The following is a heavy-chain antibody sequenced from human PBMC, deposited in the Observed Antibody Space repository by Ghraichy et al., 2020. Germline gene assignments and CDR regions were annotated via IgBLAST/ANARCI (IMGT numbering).Heavy chain of an antibody. J-gene: IGHJ4*02. Sequence: GGSLRLSCAASGFTLSDYWLHWVRQPPGKGLEWVARINTDGSNTKFANSVKGRFTLSRDSARNTLFLQKNRLGVGDTAVYYCARGSNRYYYDNSPFDFWGQGSFGIVSS. CDR1: GFTLSDYW. D-gene: IGHD3-22*01. CDR2: INTDGSNT. V-gene: IGHV3-74*03. CDR3: ARGSNRYYYDNSPFDF.